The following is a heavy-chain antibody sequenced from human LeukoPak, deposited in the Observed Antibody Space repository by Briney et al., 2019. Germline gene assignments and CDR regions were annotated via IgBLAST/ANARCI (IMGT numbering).Heavy chain of an antibody. CDR1: GFTFSDYY. J-gene: IGHJ4*02. D-gene: IGHD6-13*01. CDR2: ISSSSSYT. V-gene: IGHV3-11*06. CDR3: ARGGMGIAAAGAYLYY. Sequence: GGSLRLSCAASGFTFSDYYMSWIRQAQGKGLEWVSYISSSSSYTNYADSVKGRFTISRDNAKNSLYLQMNSLRAEDTAVYYCARGGMGIAAAGAYLYYWGQGTLVTGSS.